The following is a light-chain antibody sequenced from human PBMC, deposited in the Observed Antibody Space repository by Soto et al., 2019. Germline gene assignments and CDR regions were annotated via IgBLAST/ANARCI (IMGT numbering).Light chain of an antibody. V-gene: IGKV3-15*01. CDR3: HQYNDWPTLT. CDR2: GAS. Sequence: IVMTQSPVTLSVSLGERATLSCRASQSVSSNLAWYQQKPGQAPRLLIYGASTRATGIPARFSGSGSGTEFTLTISSLQSEDFAVYYCHQYNDWPTLTFGGGTKVEIK. J-gene: IGKJ4*01. CDR1: QSVSSN.